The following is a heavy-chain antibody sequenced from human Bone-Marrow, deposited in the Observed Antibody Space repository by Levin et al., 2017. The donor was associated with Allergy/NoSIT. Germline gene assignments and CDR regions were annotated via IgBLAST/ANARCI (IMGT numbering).Heavy chain of an antibody. Sequence: SQTLSLTCTVSGGSISSYYWSWIRQPPGKGLEWIGYIYYSGSTNYNPSLKSRVTISVDTSKNQFSLKLSSVTAADTAVYYCARVERDAGEAEAYDYYGMDVWGQGTTVTVSS. CDR1: GGSISSYY. CDR2: IYYSGST. D-gene: IGHD2-21*01. CDR3: ARVERDAGEAEAYDYYGMDV. J-gene: IGHJ6*02. V-gene: IGHV4-59*01.